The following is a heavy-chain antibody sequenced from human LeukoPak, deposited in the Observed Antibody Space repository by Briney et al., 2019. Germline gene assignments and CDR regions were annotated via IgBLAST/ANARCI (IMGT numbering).Heavy chain of an antibody. Sequence: GGSLRLSCAASGFTFSSYAMHWVRQAPGKGLEWVAVISYDGSNKYYADSVKGRFTISRDNSKNTLYLQMNSLRAEDTAVYYCARGLWEYYYGSGSGYFDYWGQGTLVTVSS. V-gene: IGHV3-30*04. J-gene: IGHJ4*02. D-gene: IGHD3-10*01. CDR2: ISYDGSNK. CDR1: GFTFSSYA. CDR3: ARGLWEYYYGSGSGYFDY.